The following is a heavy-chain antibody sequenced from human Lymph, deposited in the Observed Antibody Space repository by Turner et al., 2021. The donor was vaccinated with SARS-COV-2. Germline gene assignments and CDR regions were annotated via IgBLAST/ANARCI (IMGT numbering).Heavy chain of an antibody. V-gene: IGHV3-33*01. J-gene: IGHJ4*02. CDR3: ARGLGSSWYSGGFDY. CDR1: GFTFSSYV. Sequence: QVQLVESGGGVVQPGRSLRLPCAASGFTFSSYVMTWVRQAPGKGLGWVAVIWYDGSNKYYADSVKGRFTISRDNSKNTLYLQMNSLRAEDTAVYYCARGLGSSWYSGGFDYWGQGTLVTVSS. D-gene: IGHD6-13*01. CDR2: IWYDGSNK.